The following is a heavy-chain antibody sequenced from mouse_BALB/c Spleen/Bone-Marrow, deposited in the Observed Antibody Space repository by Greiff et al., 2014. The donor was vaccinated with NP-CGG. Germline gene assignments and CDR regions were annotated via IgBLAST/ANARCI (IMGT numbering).Heavy chain of an antibody. J-gene: IGHJ4*01. Sequence: QVKLQQSGAALVKPGASVKLSCKASGYTFTSSYMYWVQQRPGQGLEWIGAINPNNDGTNFNEKFNSKTTLTVDKSSSTAYRQRSSLTAEDSAVYYCARAAEDPDAMDYWGQGTSVTVSS. CDR2: INPNNDGT. CDR3: ARAAEDPDAMDY. V-gene: IGHV1S81*02. CDR1: GYTFTSSY. D-gene: IGHD6-1*01.